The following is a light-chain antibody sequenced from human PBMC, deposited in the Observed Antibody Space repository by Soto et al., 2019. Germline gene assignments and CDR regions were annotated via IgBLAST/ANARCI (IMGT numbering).Light chain of an antibody. CDR2: GAS. J-gene: IGKJ4*01. Sequence: EIVMTQSPATLSVSPGERATLSCRASQSVSNSLAWYQEKPGQAPRLLIYGASTRVTGLPARFSGSGSGTEFSLTISSLQSEDFAVYYCLQYENWLTFGGGTKVEI. CDR1: QSVSNS. V-gene: IGKV3-15*01. CDR3: LQYENWLT.